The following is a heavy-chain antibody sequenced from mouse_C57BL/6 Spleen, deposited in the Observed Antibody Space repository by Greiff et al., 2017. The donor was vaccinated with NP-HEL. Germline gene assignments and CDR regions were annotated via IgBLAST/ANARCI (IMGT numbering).Heavy chain of an antibody. D-gene: IGHD2-4*01. CDR1: GYTFTSYW. V-gene: IGHV1-61*01. J-gene: IGHJ4*01. CDR2: IYPSDSET. CDR3: AREGMGDYDVENMDY. Sequence: QVQLQQPGAELVRPGSSVKLSCKASGYTFTSYWMDWVKQRPGQGLEWIGNIYPSDSETHYNQKFKDKATLTVDKSSSTAYMQLSSLTSEDSAVYYCAREGMGDYDVENMDYWGQGTSVTVSS.